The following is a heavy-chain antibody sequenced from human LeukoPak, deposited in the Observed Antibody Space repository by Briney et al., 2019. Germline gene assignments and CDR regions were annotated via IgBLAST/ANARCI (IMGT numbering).Heavy chain of an antibody. CDR2: MYYRGNT. CDR3: SSLACSSGWVRHFDY. CDR1: GGSISSSSYY. D-gene: IGHD6-25*01. J-gene: IGHJ4*02. V-gene: IGHV4-39*01. Sequence: NSSETLSLTCSVSGGSISSSSYYWAWIRQPPGKGLEWIATMYYRGNTYYHPSLQSRLTMSVDTSKNQFSLKLSSMTAADTAVYYCSSLACSSGWVRHFDYWGRGTLVTVST.